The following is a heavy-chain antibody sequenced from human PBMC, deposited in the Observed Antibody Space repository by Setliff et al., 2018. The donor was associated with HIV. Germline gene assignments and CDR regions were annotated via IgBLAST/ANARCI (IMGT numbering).Heavy chain of an antibody. Sequence: SETLSLTCTVSGGFISSGSYYWSWVRQPAGKGLEWIGRLYVSGDTNYNPSLKSRVTMSLDTSKKHFSLNLKSVTAADTAVYYCALTGHRLLRGYMDVWGKGTTVTVSS. D-gene: IGHD2-15*01. CDR2: LYVSGDT. CDR3: ALTGHRLLRGYMDV. CDR1: GGFISSGSYY. J-gene: IGHJ6*03. V-gene: IGHV4-61*02.